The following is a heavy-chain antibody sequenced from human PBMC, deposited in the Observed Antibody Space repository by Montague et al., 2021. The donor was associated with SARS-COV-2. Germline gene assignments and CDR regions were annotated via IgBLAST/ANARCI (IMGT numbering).Heavy chain of an antibody. J-gene: IGHJ4*02. CDR3: ARHYSATLPAVY. D-gene: IGHD2-15*01. Sequence: SETLSLNCAVYGGSLSGYYWSWIRQPPGKGLEWIGEINHSGSTKYNPSLKSRVTISVDTSKNQFSLKLSSVTAADAAVYYCARHYSATLPAVYWGQGTLVTVSS. CDR2: INHSGST. V-gene: IGHV4-34*01. CDR1: GGSLSGYY.